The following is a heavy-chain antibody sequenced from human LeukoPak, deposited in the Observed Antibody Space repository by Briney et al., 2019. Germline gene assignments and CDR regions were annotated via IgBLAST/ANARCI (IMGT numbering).Heavy chain of an antibody. CDR2: LRSDGSHK. Sequence: PGGSLRLSCAASGFIFSSYGMHWVRQAPGKGLEWVAFLRSDGSHKCYADSVKGRFTISRDNSKNTLYLQMNSLRAEDTAVYYCASPLYCSSTSCFNTPDYYYYYMDVWGKGTTVTISS. V-gene: IGHV3-30*02. CDR1: GFIFSSYG. J-gene: IGHJ6*03. CDR3: ASPLYCSSTSCFNTPDYYYYYMDV. D-gene: IGHD2-2*01.